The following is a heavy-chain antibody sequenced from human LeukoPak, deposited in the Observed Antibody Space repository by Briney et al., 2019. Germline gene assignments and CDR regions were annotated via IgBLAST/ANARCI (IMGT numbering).Heavy chain of an antibody. D-gene: IGHD2-21*01. CDR1: GYSFTSYW. J-gene: IGHJ3*02. V-gene: IGHV5-51*01. CDR3: ARLQTLLAPNDAFDI. Sequence: GESLKISCKGSGYSFTSYWIGWVRQMPGKGLEWMGIIYPGDSDTSYSPSFQGQVTISADKSISTAYLQWSSLKASDTAMYYCARLQTLLAPNDAFDIWGQGTMDTVSS. CDR2: IYPGDSDT.